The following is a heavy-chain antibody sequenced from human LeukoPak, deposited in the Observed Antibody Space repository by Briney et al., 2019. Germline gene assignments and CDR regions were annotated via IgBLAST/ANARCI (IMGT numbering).Heavy chain of an antibody. V-gene: IGHV1-69*05. Sequence: SVKVSCEASGGTFSSYAISWVRQAPGQGLEWMGGIIPIFGTANYAQKFQGRVTITTDESTSTAYMELSSLRSEDTAVYYCARTPLGLRHFDYWGQGTLVTVSS. CDR3: ARTPLGLRHFDY. J-gene: IGHJ4*02. D-gene: IGHD1-7*01. CDR2: IIPIFGTA. CDR1: GGTFSSYA.